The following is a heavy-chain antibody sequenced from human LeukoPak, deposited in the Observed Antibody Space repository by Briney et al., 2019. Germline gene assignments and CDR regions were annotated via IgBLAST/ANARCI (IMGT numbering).Heavy chain of an antibody. CDR2: ISSSGSTT. Sequence: GGSLRLSCAASGFXFSSYEINWVRQAPGKGQEWVSHISSSGSTTHYADSVKGRFTIPRDNAKNSLYLQMNSLRAEDTAVYYCARDNYDSSGYYFDWGQGTLVTVSS. V-gene: IGHV3-48*03. J-gene: IGHJ4*02. D-gene: IGHD3-22*01. CDR1: GFXFSSYE. CDR3: ARDNYDSSGYYFD.